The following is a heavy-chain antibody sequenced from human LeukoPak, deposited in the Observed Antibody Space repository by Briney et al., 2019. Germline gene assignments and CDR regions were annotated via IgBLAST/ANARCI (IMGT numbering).Heavy chain of an antibody. CDR3: ARASYSYGDTFDY. CDR2: IYTSGST. Sequence: SETLSLTCAVYGGSFSGYYWSWIRQPPGKGLEWIGRIYTSGSTNYNPSLKSRVTMSVDTSKNQFSLKLSSVTAADTAVYYCARASYSYGDTFDYWGQGTLVTVSS. V-gene: IGHV4-59*10. CDR1: GGSFSGYY. J-gene: IGHJ4*02. D-gene: IGHD5-18*01.